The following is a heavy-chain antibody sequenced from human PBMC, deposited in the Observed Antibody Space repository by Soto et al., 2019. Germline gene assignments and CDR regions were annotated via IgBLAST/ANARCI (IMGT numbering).Heavy chain of an antibody. CDR2: ISYDGSNK. J-gene: IGHJ4*02. V-gene: IGHV3-30-3*01. CDR3: AGSSSSGVYFGY. CDR1: GFTFSIYA. Sequence: QVQLVESGGGVVQPGTSLRLSCAASGFTFSIYAMHWVRQAPGKGLEWVALISYDGSNKYYADSVKGRFTISRDNSKNTLYRQMNRLRAEGTAVYYCAGSSSSGVYFGYWGQGTLVTVPS. D-gene: IGHD6-13*01.